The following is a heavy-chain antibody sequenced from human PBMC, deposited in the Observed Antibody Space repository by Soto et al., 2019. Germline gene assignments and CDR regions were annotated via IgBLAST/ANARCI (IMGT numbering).Heavy chain of an antibody. J-gene: IGHJ4*02. CDR1: GDTISSYW. CDR2: IYPGDSDT. D-gene: IGHD5-18*01. V-gene: IGHV5-51*01. Sequence: PGESLKISCQGSGDTISSYWIGWVRQMPGKGPEWVGIIYPGDSDTRYSPSFQGQVTISADKSISTAYLQWSSLKASDTAMYYCARRGYSYGYGSYFDYWGQGTLVTVSS. CDR3: ARRGYSYGYGSYFDY.